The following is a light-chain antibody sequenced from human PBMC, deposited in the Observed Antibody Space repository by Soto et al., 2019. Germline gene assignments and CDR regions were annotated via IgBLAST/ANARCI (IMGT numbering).Light chain of an antibody. CDR2: GAS. CDR1: QSVSNN. J-gene: IGKJ1*01. CDR3: QQYNNWWT. Sequence: EIVMTQSPATLSVSPGERATLSCRASQSVSNNLAWYQKKPGQAPSLLIYGASTRATGIPARFSGSESGTEFTLTISSLQSEDFAFYYCQQYNNWWTFGQGTRVDIK. V-gene: IGKV3-15*01.